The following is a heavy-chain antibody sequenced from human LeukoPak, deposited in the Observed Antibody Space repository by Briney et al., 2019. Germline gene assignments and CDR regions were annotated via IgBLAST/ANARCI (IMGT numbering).Heavy chain of an antibody. Sequence: GGSLRLSCAASGSTFSSYSMNWVRQAPGKGLEWVSSISNSGSYIYYADSVKGRFTISRDNAKNSLYLQMNSLSAEDTAVYYCARVVWGAYYCAMDVWGQGTTVTVS. D-gene: IGHD3-16*01. CDR2: ISNSGSYI. J-gene: IGHJ6*02. CDR1: GSTFSSYS. CDR3: ARVVWGAYYCAMDV. V-gene: IGHV3-21*01.